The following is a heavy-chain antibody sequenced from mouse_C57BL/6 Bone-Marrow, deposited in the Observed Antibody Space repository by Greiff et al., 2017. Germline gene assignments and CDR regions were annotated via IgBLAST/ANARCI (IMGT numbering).Heavy chain of an antibody. CDR3: ARDNGRRYFDY. Sequence: EVKLMESEGGLVQPGSSMKLSCTASGFTFSDYYMAWVRQVPEKGLEWVANINYDGSSTYYLDSLKSRFIISRDNAKNILYLQMSSLKSEDTATYYCARDNGRRYFDYWGQGTTLTVSS. V-gene: IGHV5-16*01. CDR2: INYDGSST. J-gene: IGHJ2*01. D-gene: IGHD1-1*01. CDR1: GFTFSDYY.